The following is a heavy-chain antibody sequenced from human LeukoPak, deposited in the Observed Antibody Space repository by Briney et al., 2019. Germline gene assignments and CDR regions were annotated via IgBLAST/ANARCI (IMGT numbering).Heavy chain of an antibody. Sequence: SETLSLTCAVYGGSFSGYYWSWIRQPPGKGLEWIGEINHSGSTNYNPSLKSRVTISVDTSKNQFSLKLSSVTAADTAVYYCARWIRRHGSGTRFDPWGQGTLVTVYS. J-gene: IGHJ5*02. CDR3: ARWIRRHGSGTRFDP. CDR1: GGSFSGYY. D-gene: IGHD3-10*01. V-gene: IGHV4-34*01. CDR2: INHSGST.